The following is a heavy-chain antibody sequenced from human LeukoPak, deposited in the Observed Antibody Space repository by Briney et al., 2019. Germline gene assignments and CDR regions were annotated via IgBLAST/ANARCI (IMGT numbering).Heavy chain of an antibody. CDR3: ARRGYCGSTSCYPFDL. CDR1: GGSISSNNYY. D-gene: IGHD2-2*03. CDR2: IYYSGST. V-gene: IGHV4-39*01. J-gene: IGHJ5*02. Sequence: PSETLSLTCTLSGGSISSNNYYWGWIRQPPGKGLEWIGSIYYSGSTYYNPSLKSRVTISVDTSKNQFSLKLSSVTAADTAVYYCARRGYCGSTSCYPFDLWGQGTLVTVSS.